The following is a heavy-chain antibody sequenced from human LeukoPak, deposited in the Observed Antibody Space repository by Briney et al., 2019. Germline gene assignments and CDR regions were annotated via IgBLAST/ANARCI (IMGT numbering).Heavy chain of an antibody. J-gene: IGHJ6*02. Sequence: GRSLRVSCAASGFTFSSYAMHWVRQAPGKGLEWVAVISYDGSNKYYADSVKGRFTISRDNSKNTLYLQMNSLRAEDTAVYYCARDSDTAMAGGYYGMDVWGQGTTVTVSS. CDR2: ISYDGSNK. CDR3: ARDSDTAMAGGYYGMDV. D-gene: IGHD5-18*01. CDR1: GFTFSSYA. V-gene: IGHV3-30*04.